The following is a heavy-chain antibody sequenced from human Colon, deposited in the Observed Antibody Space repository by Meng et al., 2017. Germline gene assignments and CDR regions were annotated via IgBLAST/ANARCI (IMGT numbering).Heavy chain of an antibody. Sequence: ASAKVFCKASGYTFTSCAMIWVRQAPGQGLEWRGWINTNTGNPTYAQGFTGRFVFSSGTSVSTAYLQISSLKAEDTAVYYCARGDYYGSGSYYGAYWGQGTLVTVSS. V-gene: IGHV7-4-1*02. D-gene: IGHD3-10*01. CDR1: GYTFTSCA. CDR2: INTNTGNP. CDR3: ARGDYYGSGSYYGAY. J-gene: IGHJ4*02.